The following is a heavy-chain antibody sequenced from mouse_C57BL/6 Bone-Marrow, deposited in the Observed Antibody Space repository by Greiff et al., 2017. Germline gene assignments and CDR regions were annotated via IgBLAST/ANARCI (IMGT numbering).Heavy chain of an antibody. D-gene: IGHD1-2*01. V-gene: IGHV1-82*01. J-gene: IGHJ3*01. Sequence: VQLVESGPELVKPGASVKISCKASGYAFSSSWLNWVKQRPGKGLEWIGRIYPGDGDTNYNGKFKGKATLTADNSSSTAYMQLSSLTSEDSAVYFCARGYPLFAYWGQGTLVTVSA. CDR2: IYPGDGDT. CDR3: ARGYPLFAY. CDR1: GYAFSSSW.